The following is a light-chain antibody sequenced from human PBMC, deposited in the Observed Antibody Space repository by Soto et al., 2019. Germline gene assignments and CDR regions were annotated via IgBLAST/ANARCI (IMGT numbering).Light chain of an antibody. CDR2: GAS. V-gene: IGKV3-15*01. CDR3: QQNNNWPLT. CDR1: QSVASN. Sequence: EIVMTQSPATLSVSPGERATLSCRASQSVASNLARYQQKPGQAPRLLIYGASTRATGIPARFSGSGSGTEFTLTISSLESEDFEVYYCQQNNNWPLTFGGGAKVEIK. J-gene: IGKJ4*01.